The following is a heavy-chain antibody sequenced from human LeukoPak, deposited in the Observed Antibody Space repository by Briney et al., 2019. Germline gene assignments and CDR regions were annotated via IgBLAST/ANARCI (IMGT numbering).Heavy chain of an antibody. Sequence: SETLSLTCAVSGYSISSGYYWGWIRRPPGKGLEGIGSIYHSGRTYYNPSLKSRVTISVDTSNNQFSLKLSSMTAADTAVYYCARRYDSGSGYYTFDYWGQGTLVTVSS. CDR1: GYSISSGYY. D-gene: IGHD3-22*01. J-gene: IGHJ4*02. V-gene: IGHV4-38-2*01. CDR3: ARRYDSGSGYYTFDY. CDR2: IYHSGRT.